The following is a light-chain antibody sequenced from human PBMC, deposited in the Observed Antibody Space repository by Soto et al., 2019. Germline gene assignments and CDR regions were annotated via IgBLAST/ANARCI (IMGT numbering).Light chain of an antibody. J-gene: IGKJ2*01. CDR2: DAS. CDR1: QSVSTY. CDR3: QHRSNWPRT. V-gene: IGKV3-11*01. Sequence: EIVLTQSPATLSLSPGERATLSCRASQSVSTYLAWYQQKPGQAPRLLIYDASNRATGIPARFSGSGCGTDFTLTNSSLEPEDFAVYYCQHRSNWPRTFGQGTKLEIK.